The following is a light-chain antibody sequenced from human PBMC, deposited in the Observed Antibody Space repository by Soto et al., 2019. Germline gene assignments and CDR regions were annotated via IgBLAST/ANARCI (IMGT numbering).Light chain of an antibody. CDR2: GAS. CDR1: QSVSSSY. V-gene: IGKV3-20*01. J-gene: IGKJ3*01. Sequence: EIVLTQSPGTLSLSPGERATLSCRASQSVSSSYLAWYQQKPGQAPRLLIYGASSRATGIPDRFSGSGSGTDFTLTISRLEPEEFVVYYCQKYGSSPPFTFGPGTKVDIK. CDR3: QKYGSSPPFT.